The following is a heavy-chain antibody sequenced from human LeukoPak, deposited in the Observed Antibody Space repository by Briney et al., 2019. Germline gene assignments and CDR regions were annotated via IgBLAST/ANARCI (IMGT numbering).Heavy chain of an antibody. CDR1: GGTFSSYT. CDR3: AREVVTATQKNWFDP. J-gene: IGHJ5*02. CDR2: IIPILGIA. Sequence: GSSVKVSCKASGGTFSSYTISWVRQAPGQGLEWMGRIIPILGIANYAQKFQGRVTITADKSTSTAYMELSSLRSEDTAVYYCAREVVTATQKNWFDPWGQGTLVTVSS. D-gene: IGHD2-21*02. V-gene: IGHV1-69*04.